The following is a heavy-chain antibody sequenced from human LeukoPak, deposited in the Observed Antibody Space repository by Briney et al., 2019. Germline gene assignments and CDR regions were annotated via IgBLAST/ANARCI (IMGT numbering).Heavy chain of an antibody. D-gene: IGHD3-22*01. CDR3: AKPDYDSSGYFLDY. J-gene: IGHJ4*02. CDR1: GFTFSSYG. V-gene: IGHV3-30*18. CDR2: ISYDGSNK. Sequence: PGGSLRLSCAASGFTFSSYGMHWVRQAPGKGLEWVAVISYDGSNKYYADSVKGRFTISRDNSKNTLYLQMNSLRAEDTAVYYCAKPDYDSSGYFLDYWGQGTLVTVSS.